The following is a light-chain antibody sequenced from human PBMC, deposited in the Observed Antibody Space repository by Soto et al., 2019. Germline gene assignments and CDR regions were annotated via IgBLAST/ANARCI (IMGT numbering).Light chain of an antibody. CDR2: EVS. Sequence: QSALTQPASVSGSPGQSITISCTGTSSDVGDHNYVAWYQQHPGKAPKLILYEVSNRPSGVSNRFSGSKSGNTASLTISGLQAEDEAHYYCSSNTITNTLHFRTGTKVTVL. V-gene: IGLV2-14*01. J-gene: IGLJ1*01. CDR1: SSDVGDHNY. CDR3: SSNTITNTLH.